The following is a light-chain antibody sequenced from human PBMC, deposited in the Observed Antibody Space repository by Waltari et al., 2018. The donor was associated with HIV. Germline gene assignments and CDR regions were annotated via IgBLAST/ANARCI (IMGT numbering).Light chain of an antibody. CDR2: WAS. CDR1: QSVLYSSNNKNY. Sequence: DIVMTQSPDSLTVSLGERATINCKSSQSVLYSSNNKNYLAWYQQKPGQPPKLLSSWASTRESGVPDRFSGSGSGTDFTLTISSLQAEDVAVYYCQQYYSSPRTFGQGTKVEIK. J-gene: IGKJ1*01. V-gene: IGKV4-1*01. CDR3: QQYYSSPRT.